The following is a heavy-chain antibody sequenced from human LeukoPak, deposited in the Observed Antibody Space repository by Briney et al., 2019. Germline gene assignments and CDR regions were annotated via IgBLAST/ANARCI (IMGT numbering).Heavy chain of an antibody. Sequence: PGGSLRLSCAASGFTFNTYWMHWVRQVPGKGLVWAAHINSDGGSVTYADSVKGRFTISRDNDKNTPYLQMNSLRAEDTAVYYCAREEGVPAATTYYYYGMDVWGQGTTVTVSS. CDR3: AREEGVPAATTYYYYGMDV. J-gene: IGHJ6*02. D-gene: IGHD6-13*01. V-gene: IGHV3-74*01. CDR1: GFTFNTYW. CDR2: INSDGGSV.